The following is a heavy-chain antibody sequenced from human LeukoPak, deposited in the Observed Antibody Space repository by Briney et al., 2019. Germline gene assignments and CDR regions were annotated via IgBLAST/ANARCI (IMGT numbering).Heavy chain of an antibody. Sequence: GGSLRLSCTASGLTFTNYWMSWVRQAPGQGLEWVADIKQDGSETHYIDSVKDRFTISSDNAKKSLYLQMNSLRAEDTAVYFCAMQFTYGDYRPAGDYWGQGTLVTVSS. J-gene: IGHJ4*02. CDR1: GLTFTNYW. CDR3: AMQFTYGDYRPAGDY. D-gene: IGHD2-2*01. V-gene: IGHV3-7*01. CDR2: IKQDGSET.